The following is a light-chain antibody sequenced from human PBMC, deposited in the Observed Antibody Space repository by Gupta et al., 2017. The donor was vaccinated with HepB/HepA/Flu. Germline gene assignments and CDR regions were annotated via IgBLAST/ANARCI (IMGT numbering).Light chain of an antibody. CDR1: QSISTY. CDR2: AAS. V-gene: IGKV1-39*01. J-gene: IGKJ1*01. Sequence: DIQITQCPSPLSAAVGDRVTITCRASQSISTYLSWYQQKPGKAPKLLIYAASNLQSGVPSRFSGSGSGTDFTLTISSLHPEDFATYYCQQNYNDPWTFGQGTKVEIK. CDR3: QQNYNDPWT.